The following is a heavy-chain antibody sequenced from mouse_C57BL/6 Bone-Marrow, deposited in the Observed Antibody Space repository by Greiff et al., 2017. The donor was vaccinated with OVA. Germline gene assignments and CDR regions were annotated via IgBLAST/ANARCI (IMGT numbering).Heavy chain of an antibody. J-gene: IGHJ4*01. CDR2: IRNTANGYTT. CDR3: ARYMNPTHYYYAMDY. Sequence: EVLLVESGGGLVQPGGSLSLSCAASGFTFTDYYMSWVRQPPGQALEWLGFIRNTANGYTTEYSASVKGRFTISRDNSQSIIYLQMNALRAEDSATYDCARYMNPTHYYYAMDYWGQGTSVTVSS. D-gene: IGHD1-1*01. V-gene: IGHV7-3*01. CDR1: GFTFTDYY.